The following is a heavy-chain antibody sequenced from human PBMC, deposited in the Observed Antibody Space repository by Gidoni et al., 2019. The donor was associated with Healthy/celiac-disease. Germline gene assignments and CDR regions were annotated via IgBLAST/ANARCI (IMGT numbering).Heavy chain of an antibody. D-gene: IGHD3-22*01. CDR2: IKQDGSEK. Sequence: EVQLVESGGGLVQPGGSLRLSCAASGFTFSSYWMSWVRQAPGKGLEWVANIKQDGSEKYYVDSVKGRFTISRDNAKNSLYLQMNSLRAEDTAVYYCARFAHYYDSSGLDYWGQGTLVTVSS. V-gene: IGHV3-7*01. CDR3: ARFAHYYDSSGLDY. CDR1: GFTFSSYW. J-gene: IGHJ4*02.